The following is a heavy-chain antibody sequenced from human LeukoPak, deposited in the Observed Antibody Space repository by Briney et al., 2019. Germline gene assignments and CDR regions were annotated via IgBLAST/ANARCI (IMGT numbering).Heavy chain of an antibody. V-gene: IGHV4-59*08. Sequence: PSETLSLTCTVSGGSISRYYWSWIRQPPGKGLEWIGNIYDSGSTNYNPSLKSRVTISVDTSKNQFSLKLSSVTAADTAVYYCARHGDADYHGTGSYHPFDPWGQGTLVTVSS. J-gene: IGHJ5*02. CDR2: IYDSGST. CDR3: ARHGDADYHGTGSYHPFDP. D-gene: IGHD3-10*01. CDR1: GGSISRYY.